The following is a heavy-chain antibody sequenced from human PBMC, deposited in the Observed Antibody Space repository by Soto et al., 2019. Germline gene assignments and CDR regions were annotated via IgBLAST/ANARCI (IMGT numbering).Heavy chain of an antibody. Sequence: GGSLRLSCAASGFTFSNAWMSWVRQAPGKGLEWVGRIKSKTDGGTTDYAAPVKGRFTISRDDSKNTLYLQMNSLKTEDTAVYYCATELSPPGPTDVWGQGTTVTVSS. CDR2: IKSKTDGGTT. CDR1: GFTFSNAW. CDR3: ATELSPPGPTDV. V-gene: IGHV3-15*01. J-gene: IGHJ6*02. D-gene: IGHD3-3*02.